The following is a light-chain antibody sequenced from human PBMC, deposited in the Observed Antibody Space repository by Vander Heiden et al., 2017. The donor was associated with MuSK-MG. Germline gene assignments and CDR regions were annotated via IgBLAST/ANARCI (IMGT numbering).Light chain of an antibody. CDR1: QSVLYSSNNKNQ. V-gene: IGKV4-1*01. CDR2: WAS. CDR3: QQYDSTPRT. Sequence: DIVMTQSPDSLAVSLGERATINCKSSQSVLYSSNNKNQVAWYQQKPGQPPKLLIYWASTRESGVPDRFSGSGSGTDFTLSISSLQAEDVAVYYCQQYDSTPRTFGGGTKVEIK. J-gene: IGKJ4*01.